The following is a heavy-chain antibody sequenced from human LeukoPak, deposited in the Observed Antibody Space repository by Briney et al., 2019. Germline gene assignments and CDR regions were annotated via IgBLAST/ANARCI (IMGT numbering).Heavy chain of an antibody. CDR2: IYYSGST. D-gene: IGHD3-3*01. V-gene: IGHV4-59*01. Sequence: SETLSLTCTVSGGSISSYYWSWIRQPPGKRLERIGYIYYSGSTNYNPSLKSRVTISVDTSKNQFSLKLSSVTAADTAVYYCARARYDFGGYYFDYWGQGTLVTVSS. J-gene: IGHJ4*02. CDR3: ARARYDFGGYYFDY. CDR1: GGSISSYY.